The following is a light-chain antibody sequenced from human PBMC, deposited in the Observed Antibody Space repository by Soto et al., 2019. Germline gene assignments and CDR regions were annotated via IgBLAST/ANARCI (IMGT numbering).Light chain of an antibody. CDR3: HQRSNWPYT. Sequence: DIVLTQSPATLSLSPGERATLSCRASQSVDSYLAWYQQKPGQAPRLLIYAASNRATGIPARFSGSGSGTYFTLTISSLEPEDFAVYYCHQRSNWPYTFGLGTKVEIK. J-gene: IGKJ2*01. CDR2: AAS. V-gene: IGKV3-11*01. CDR1: QSVDSY.